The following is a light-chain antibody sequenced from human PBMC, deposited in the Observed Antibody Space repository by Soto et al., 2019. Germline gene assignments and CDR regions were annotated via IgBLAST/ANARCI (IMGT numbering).Light chain of an antibody. CDR2: EVS. V-gene: IGLV2-23*02. CDR1: SSDVGSFDL. J-gene: IGLJ1*01. CDR3: CSYAGGSTYV. Sequence: QSALTQPASVSGSPGQSITISCTGTSSDVGSFDLVSWYEQHPGKAPKLVIYEVSKRPSGVSNRFSGSKSGNTASLTISGLQAEEEADYYCCSYAGGSTYVFGTGTKLTVL.